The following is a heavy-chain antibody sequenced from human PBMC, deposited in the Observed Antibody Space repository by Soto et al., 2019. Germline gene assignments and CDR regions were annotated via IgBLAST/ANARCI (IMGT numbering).Heavy chain of an antibody. D-gene: IGHD6-13*01. CDR3: AKDSPSLGYSSSWTDRTDYYGMDV. J-gene: IGHJ6*02. V-gene: IGHV3-30*18. CDR1: GFTFSNDG. Sequence: GGSLRLSCAAPGFTFSNDGMHWVRQAPGKGLEWVALILHDGSNEYYADSVKGRFAISRDNSKDTLYLQMNSLRAEDTAVYYCAKDSPSLGYSSSWTDRTDYYGMDVWGQGTTVTVSS. CDR2: ILHDGSNE.